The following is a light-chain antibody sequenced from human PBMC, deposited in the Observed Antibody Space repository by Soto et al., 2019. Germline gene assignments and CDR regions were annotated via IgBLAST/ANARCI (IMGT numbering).Light chain of an antibody. CDR1: QSISSW. J-gene: IGKJ2*01. CDR2: TTS. CDR3: QQYKAYPYT. V-gene: IGKV1-5*03. Sequence: IPMTQSYSTMSGSLGDSVKINCRASQSISSWLAWYQQKPGKAPKLLIYTTSSLEGGVPSRFSGSGSGTEFTLTISGLQPDDFATYYCQQYKAYPYTFAQGAKVDIK.